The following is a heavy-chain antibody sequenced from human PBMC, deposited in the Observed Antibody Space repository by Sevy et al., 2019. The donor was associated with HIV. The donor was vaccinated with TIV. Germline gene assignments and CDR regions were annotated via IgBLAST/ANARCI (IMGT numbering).Heavy chain of an antibody. D-gene: IGHD4-17*01. CDR2: LNSDGSGA. Sequence: GGSLRLSCAASGFTLASEFSFSSYYMHWVRQVPGKGLVWVSCLNSDGSGATYAASLKGRFTIFRDNDKKTPYLQMNSLKADDTAVYYCVRERNFKYGDPFGQWGQGTLVTVSS. J-gene: IGHJ4*02. V-gene: IGHV3-74*01. CDR1: GFTLASEFSFSSYY. CDR3: VRERNFKYGDPFGQ.